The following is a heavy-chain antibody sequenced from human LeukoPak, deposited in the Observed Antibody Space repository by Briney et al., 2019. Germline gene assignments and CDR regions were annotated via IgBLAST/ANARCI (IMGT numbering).Heavy chain of an antibody. V-gene: IGHV6-1*01. D-gene: IGHD3-10*01. CDR1: GDSVSSISGA. CDR2: THYRSKWYN. CDR3: ARGAHYYGSGSFDYYYGMDV. Sequence: SQTLSLTCAISGDSVSSISGAWNWIRQSPSRGLEWLGRTHYRSKWYNDYAVSVESRITINADTSKNQFSLQLNFVTPEDTAVYYCARGAHYYGSGSFDYYYGMDVWGQGTTVTVSS. J-gene: IGHJ6*02.